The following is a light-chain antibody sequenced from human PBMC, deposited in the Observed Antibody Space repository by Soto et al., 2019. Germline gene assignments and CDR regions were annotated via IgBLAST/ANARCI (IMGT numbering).Light chain of an antibody. J-gene: IGLJ2*01. V-gene: IGLV2-8*01. Sequence: QSALTQPPSASGSPGQSVTISCTGTSSDVGFYNYVSWFQQHPGKAPKLIIYEVNKRPSGDPDRFSGSKSGNTASLTVSGLQAEDEADYYCSSYAGINNLIFGGGTKLTVL. CDR3: SSYAGINNLI. CDR1: SSDVGFYNY. CDR2: EVN.